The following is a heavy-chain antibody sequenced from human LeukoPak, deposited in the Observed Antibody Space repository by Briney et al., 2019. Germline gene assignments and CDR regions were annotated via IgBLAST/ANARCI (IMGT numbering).Heavy chain of an antibody. V-gene: IGHV3-48*02. CDR2: ISSSSSTI. J-gene: IGHJ4*02. CDR3: AKYSSSWYVEYFDY. CDR1: GFTFSSYS. D-gene: IGHD6-13*01. Sequence: GGSLRLSCAASGFTFSSYSMNWVRQAPGKGLEWVSYISSSSSTIYYADSVKGRFTISRDNAKNSLYLQMNSLRDEDTAVYYCAKYSSSWYVEYFDYWGQGTLVTVSS.